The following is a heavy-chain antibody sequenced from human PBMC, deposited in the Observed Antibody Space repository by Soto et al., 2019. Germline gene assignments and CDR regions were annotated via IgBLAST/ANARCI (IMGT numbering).Heavy chain of an antibody. V-gene: IGHV3-53*02. CDR3: ARASDDFWSGYYQYYFDY. J-gene: IGHJ4*02. CDR2: IYSGGSR. Sequence: EVQLVETGGGLIQPGGSLRLSCAASGFTVSSNYMSWVRQAPGKGLEWVSVIYSGGSRYYADSVKGRFTISRDNSKNTLYLQMNSLRGEDTAVYYCARASDDFWSGYYQYYFDYWGQGTLVTVSS. CDR1: GFTVSSNY. D-gene: IGHD3-3*01.